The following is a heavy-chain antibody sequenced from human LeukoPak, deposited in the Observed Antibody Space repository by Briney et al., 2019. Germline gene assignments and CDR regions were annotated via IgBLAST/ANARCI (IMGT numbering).Heavy chain of an antibody. CDR2: MNPHSGNK. J-gene: IGHJ4*02. D-gene: IGHD3-22*01. Sequence: GASVKVSCKASGYTFNSYDINLVRHATGQGLEWVGWMNPHSGNKAYAQRFQGRVSLTRNTSISTAYMELSSLRSEDTAVYYCARLPYYYNSSDYALWGQGTLVTVSS. CDR3: ARLPYYYNSSDYAL. V-gene: IGHV1-8*01. CDR1: GYTFNSYD.